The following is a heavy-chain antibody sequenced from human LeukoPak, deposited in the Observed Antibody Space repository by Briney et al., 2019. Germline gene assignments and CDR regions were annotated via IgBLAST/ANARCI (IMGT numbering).Heavy chain of an antibody. CDR1: GFTFSSYS. J-gene: IGHJ4*02. D-gene: IGHD2-21*01. Sequence: GGSLRLSCAASGFTFSSYSMNWVRQAPGKGLEWVSSISSSSSYIYYADSVRGRFTISRDNSKNTLYLQMNSLRVEDAAVYYCARAPVTSCRGAYCYPFDYWGQGTLVTVSS. V-gene: IGHV3-21*04. CDR3: ARAPVTSCRGAYCYPFDY. CDR2: ISSSSSYI.